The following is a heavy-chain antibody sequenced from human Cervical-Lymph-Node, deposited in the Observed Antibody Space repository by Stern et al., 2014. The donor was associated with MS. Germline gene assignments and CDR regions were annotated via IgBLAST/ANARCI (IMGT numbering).Heavy chain of an antibody. J-gene: IGHJ4*02. CDR2: IYPGDSET. Sequence: VQLVQSGAELIRPGESLKISCKGSGFKFTIHWLAWVRQMSGKSLEWMGIIYPGDSETSYSPSFQGQVTISADKSNTTAYLQWSSLNATDTAMYFCARQTAAWASDVWGQGTLVTVSP. CDR1: GFKFTIHW. CDR3: ARQTAAWASDV. V-gene: IGHV5-51*01. D-gene: IGHD1-14*01.